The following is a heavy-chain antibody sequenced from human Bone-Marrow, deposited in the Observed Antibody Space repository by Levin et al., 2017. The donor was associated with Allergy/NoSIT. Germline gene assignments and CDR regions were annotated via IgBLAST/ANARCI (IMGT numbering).Heavy chain of an antibody. D-gene: IGHD2-15*01. CDR3: ARRYVVVVAAYYYYYGMDV. CDR1: GFTFSSYA. Sequence: GESLKISCAASGFTFSSYAMSWVRQAPGKGLEWVSAISGSGGSTYYADSVKGRFTISRDNSKNTLYLQMNSLRAEDTAVYYCARRYVVVVAAYYYYYGMDVWGQGTTVTVSS. V-gene: IGHV3-23*01. J-gene: IGHJ6*02. CDR2: ISGSGGST.